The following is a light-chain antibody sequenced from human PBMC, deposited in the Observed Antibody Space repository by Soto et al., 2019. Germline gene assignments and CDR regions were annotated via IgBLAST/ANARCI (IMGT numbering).Light chain of an antibody. J-gene: IGKJ5*01. V-gene: IGKV3-11*01. CDR1: QSITIE. Sequence: EIVLTQSPATLSLSAGERATLSCRASQSITIELAWYQQKPGQAPRLLICDASNRATGIPARFSGSGSGTDFTLTISTLEPEDSAIYDCQQRSTWPLTFGQGTRLEIK. CDR3: QQRSTWPLT. CDR2: DAS.